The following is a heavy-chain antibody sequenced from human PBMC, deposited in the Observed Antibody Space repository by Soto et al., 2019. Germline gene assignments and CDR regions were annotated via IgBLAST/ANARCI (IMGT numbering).Heavy chain of an antibody. CDR2: MNPNSGNT. Sequence: VASVKVSCKASGYTFTSYDINWVRQATGQGLEWMGWMNPNSGNTGYAQKIQGRVTMTRNTSISTAYMELSSLRSEDTAVYYWARGAPWGSSSWYLLFDYWGQGTLVTVSS. V-gene: IGHV1-8*01. CDR1: GYTFTSYD. CDR3: ARGAPWGSSSWYLLFDY. J-gene: IGHJ4*02. D-gene: IGHD6-13*01.